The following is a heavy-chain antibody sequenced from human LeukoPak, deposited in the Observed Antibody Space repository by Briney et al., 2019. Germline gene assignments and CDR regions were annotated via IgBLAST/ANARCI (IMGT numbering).Heavy chain of an antibody. CDR2: INQDGSEN. V-gene: IGHV3-7*03. D-gene: IGHD2-2*02. J-gene: IGHJ4*02. CDR1: GFTLRTHW. Sequence: GGSLRLSCVASGFTLRTHWMTWVRQTPGKGPEWVAIINQDGSENHYADSVKGRFTIFRDNAENSLFLQMNSLRAEDTAVYYCAKGCDTRCYRFTHWGQGTLVTVSS. CDR3: AKGCDTRCYRFTH.